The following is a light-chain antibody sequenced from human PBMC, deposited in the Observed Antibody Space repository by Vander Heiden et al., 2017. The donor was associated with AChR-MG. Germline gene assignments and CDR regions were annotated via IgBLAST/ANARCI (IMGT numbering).Light chain of an antibody. CDR2: QDN. CDR1: KLGDKC. J-gene: IGLJ2*01. CDR3: QEWDSGTGI. V-gene: IGLV3-1*01. Sequence: SYEVSQPPSVTVSPGQTANLTCPGDKLGDKCPSWYQQKPGQSPVTVINQDNKRASAIPERFSGSNSATTATLTIRGTQAVDEADYYCQEWDSGTGIFGGGTKLTVL.